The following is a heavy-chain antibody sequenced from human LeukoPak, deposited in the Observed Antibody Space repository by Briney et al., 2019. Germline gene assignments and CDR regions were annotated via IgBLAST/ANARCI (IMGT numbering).Heavy chain of an antibody. D-gene: IGHD3-22*01. CDR2: ISSSGNTI. CDR1: GFTFSDYY. Sequence: GGSLRLSCAASGFTFSDYYMSWIRQAPGKGREWLSYISSSGNTIYYADSVKGRFTISRDNGKNSLYLQMNSLRAEDTAVYYCARSPHYFDNSGYYWGQGTLVTVSS. J-gene: IGHJ4*02. V-gene: IGHV3-11*04. CDR3: ARSPHYFDNSGYY.